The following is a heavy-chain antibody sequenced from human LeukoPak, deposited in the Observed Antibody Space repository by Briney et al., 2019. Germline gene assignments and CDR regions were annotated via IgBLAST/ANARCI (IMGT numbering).Heavy chain of an antibody. CDR3: ARIQLGYCSSTSCYNLPGVRFDP. D-gene: IGHD2-2*02. V-gene: IGHV4-34*01. J-gene: IGHJ5*02. Sequence: SETLSLTCAVYGGSFSGYYWSWIRQPPGKGLEWIGEINHSGSTNYNPSLKSRVTISVDTSKNQFSLKLSSVTAADTAVYYCARIQLGYCSSTSCYNLPGVRFDPWGQGTLVTVSS. CDR2: INHSGST. CDR1: GGSFSGYY.